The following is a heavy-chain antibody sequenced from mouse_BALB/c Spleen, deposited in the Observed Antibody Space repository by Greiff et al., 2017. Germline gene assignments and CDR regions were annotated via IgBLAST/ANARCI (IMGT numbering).Heavy chain of an antibody. J-gene: IGHJ3*01. CDR1: GFTFSDYY. CDR2: ISDGGSYT. Sequence: EVQLVESGGGLVKPGGSLKLSCAASGFTFSDYYMYWVRQTPEKRLEWVATISDGGSYTYYPDSVKGRFTISRDNAKNNLYLQMSSLKSEDTAMYYCARELTGTAYWGQGTLVTVSA. CDR3: ARELTGTAY. V-gene: IGHV5-4*02. D-gene: IGHD4-1*01.